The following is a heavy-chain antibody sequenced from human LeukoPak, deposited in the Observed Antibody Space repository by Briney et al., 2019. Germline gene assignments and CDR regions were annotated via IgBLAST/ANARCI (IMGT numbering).Heavy chain of an antibody. CDR2: ISSDGGIT. V-gene: IGHV3-64*01. D-gene: IGHD3-22*01. CDR3: ARGYYDSGGYYFDY. Sequence: GGSLRLSCDASGFSFSTYAMHWVRQVPGKGLEYVSAISSDGGITYYANSVEGRFTISRDNSKNTLYLQMGSLRAKDMAVYFCARGYYDSGGYYFDYWGQGTLVTVSS. CDR1: GFSFSTYA. J-gene: IGHJ4*02.